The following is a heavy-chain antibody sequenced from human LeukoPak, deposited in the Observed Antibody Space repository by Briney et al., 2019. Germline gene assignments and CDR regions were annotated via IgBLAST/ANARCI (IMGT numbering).Heavy chain of an antibody. J-gene: IGHJ6*02. V-gene: IGHV3-21*05. CDR1: GFTFSSYS. CDR3: ARAGTMIVGYYYYYGMDV. CDR2: ISSSSSYI. Sequence: PGGSLRLSCAASGFTFSSYSMNWVRQAPGKGLEWVSYISSSSSYIYYADSVKGRFTISRDNAKNSLYLQMNGLRAEDTAVYYCARAGTMIVGYYYYYGMDVWGQGTTVTVSS. D-gene: IGHD3-22*01.